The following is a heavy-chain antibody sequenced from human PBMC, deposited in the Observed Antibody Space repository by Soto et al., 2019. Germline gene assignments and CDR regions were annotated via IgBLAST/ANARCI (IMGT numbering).Heavy chain of an antibody. CDR3: ARDQYYYDSSGYSRAFDI. J-gene: IGHJ3*02. D-gene: IGHD3-22*01. Sequence: GGSLRLSCAASGFTVSSNYMSWVRQAPGKGLEWVSVIYSGGSTYYADSVKGRFTISRDNSKNTLYLQMNSLRAEDTAVYYCARDQYYYDSSGYSRAFDIWGQGTMVTVSS. CDR2: IYSGGST. CDR1: GFTVSSNY. V-gene: IGHV3-53*01.